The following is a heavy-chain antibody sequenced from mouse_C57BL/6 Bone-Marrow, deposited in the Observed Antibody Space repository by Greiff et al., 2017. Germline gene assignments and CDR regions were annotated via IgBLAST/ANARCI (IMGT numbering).Heavy chain of an antibody. CDR3: ARWGITTVVADEDYFDY. V-gene: IGHV3-8*01. CDR1: GYSITSDY. Sequence: VQLQHSGPGLAKPSQTLSLTCSVTGYSITSDYWNWIRKFPGNKLEYMGYISYSGSTYYNPSCKSRISITRDTSKNQYYLQLNSVTTEDTATYYCARWGITTVVADEDYFDYWGQGTTLTVSS. CDR2: ISYSGST. D-gene: IGHD1-1*01. J-gene: IGHJ2*01.